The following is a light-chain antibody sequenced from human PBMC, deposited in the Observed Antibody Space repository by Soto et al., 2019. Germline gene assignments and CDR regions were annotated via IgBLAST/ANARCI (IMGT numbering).Light chain of an antibody. V-gene: IGKV3-15*01. CDR1: QSLSRY. Sequence: IVMTQSPATLSVSPGESATLSCRASQSLSRYLAWYQQKPGQAPRLLIYGASSRATGIPARFSGSGSGTEFTLTISSLQSEDFAVYYCQQYNNRPFTFGPGTKVDIK. CDR2: GAS. CDR3: QQYNNRPFT. J-gene: IGKJ3*01.